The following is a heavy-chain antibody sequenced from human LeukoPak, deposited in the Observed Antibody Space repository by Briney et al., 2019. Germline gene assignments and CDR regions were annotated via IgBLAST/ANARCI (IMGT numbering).Heavy chain of an antibody. CDR2: ISSSSSYI. CDR3: ARGIRTKRYCSSTSCYGPDP. CDR1: GFTFSSYS. J-gene: IGHJ5*02. D-gene: IGHD2-2*01. V-gene: IGHV3-21*01. Sequence: GGSLRLSCAASGFTFSSYSMNWVRQAPGKGLEWVSSISSSSSYIYYADSVKGRFTISRDNAKNSLYLQMNSLRAEDTAVYYCARGIRTKRYCSSTSCYGPDPWGQGTLVTVSS.